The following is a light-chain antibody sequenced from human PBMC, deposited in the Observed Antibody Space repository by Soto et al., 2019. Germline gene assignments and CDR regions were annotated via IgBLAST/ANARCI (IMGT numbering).Light chain of an antibody. J-gene: IGLJ1*01. CDR2: DVT. Sequence: QSVLTQPRSMSGSPGQSLTISCTGTSSDVGGYDYVSWYQHHPGTVPKLLIYDVTNRPSGVPHRFSGSKSGNTASLTISGLQAEDEADYYCCSYAGISTRYAFGTGTKVTVL. CDR3: CSYAGISTRYA. V-gene: IGLV2-11*01. CDR1: SSDVGGYDY.